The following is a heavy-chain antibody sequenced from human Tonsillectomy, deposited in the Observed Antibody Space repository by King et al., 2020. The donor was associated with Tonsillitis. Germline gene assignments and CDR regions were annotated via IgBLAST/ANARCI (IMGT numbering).Heavy chain of an antibody. Sequence: VQLVESGGGLVQPGRSLRLSCAASGFTFDDFAMHWVRQVPGKGLEWVSGISWNSGSIAYADSLMGRFTISRDNAKNSLYLEMNSLRTEDTALYYCAKDMHRLLRHWYFDLWGRGTLVTVSS. CDR3: AKDMHRLLRHWYFDL. V-gene: IGHV3-9*01. CDR2: ISWNSGSI. J-gene: IGHJ2*01. D-gene: IGHD6-25*01. CDR1: GFTFDDFA.